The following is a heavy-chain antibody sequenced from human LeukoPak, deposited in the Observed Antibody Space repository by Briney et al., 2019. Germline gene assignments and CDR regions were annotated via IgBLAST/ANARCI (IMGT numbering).Heavy chain of an antibody. CDR2: MNGEGTTI. J-gene: IGHJ4*02. CDR3: ATARNFRFEY. D-gene: IGHD1-7*01. CDR1: GLTFRTTW. V-gene: IGHV3-74*01. Sequence: GGSLRLSCATSGLTFRTTWMHWVRHALGKGLMWVSRMNGEGTTIDYADSVKGRFTVSRDYAKNRLFLQMNNLRTEDTALYFCATARNFRFEYWGQGSLVIVSA.